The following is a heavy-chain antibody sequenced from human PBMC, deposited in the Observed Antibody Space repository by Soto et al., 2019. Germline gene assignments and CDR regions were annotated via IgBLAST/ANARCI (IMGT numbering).Heavy chain of an antibody. J-gene: IGHJ4*02. CDR1: GFTFSSYG. D-gene: IGHD3-10*01. Sequence: QVQLVESGGGVVQPGRSLRLSCAASGFTFSSYGMHWVRQAPGKGLEWVAVIWYDGSNKYYADSVKGRFTISRDNSKNTLYLQVNSLRAEDTAVYYCAREGGYGSGSYVDYWGQGTLVTVSS. V-gene: IGHV3-33*01. CDR3: AREGGYGSGSYVDY. CDR2: IWYDGSNK.